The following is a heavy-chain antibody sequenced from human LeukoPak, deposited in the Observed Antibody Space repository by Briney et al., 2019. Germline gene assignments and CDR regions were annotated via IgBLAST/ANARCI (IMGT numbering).Heavy chain of an antibody. Sequence: NPGGSLRLSCAASGFTFSSYSMNWVRQAPGKGLEWVSSISSSSSYIYYADSVKGRFTISRDNAKNSLYLQMNSLRAEDTAVYYCARERGAGLSSSWVDYWGQGTLVTVSS. D-gene: IGHD6-13*01. J-gene: IGHJ4*02. CDR1: GFTFSSYS. V-gene: IGHV3-21*01. CDR3: ARERGAGLSSSWVDY. CDR2: ISSSSSYI.